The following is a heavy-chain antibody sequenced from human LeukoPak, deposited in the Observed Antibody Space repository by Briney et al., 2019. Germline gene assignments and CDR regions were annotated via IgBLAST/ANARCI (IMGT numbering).Heavy chain of an antibody. CDR2: ISGSGGST. CDR1: GFTFSSYA. Sequence: PGGSLRLSCAASGFTFSSYAMSWVRQAPGKGLEWVSAISGSGGSTYYADSVKVRFTISRDNSKNTLYLQMNSLRAEDTAVYYCAANYDFWSGYYSGDYWGQGTLVTVSS. J-gene: IGHJ4*02. CDR3: AANYDFWSGYYSGDY. D-gene: IGHD3-3*01. V-gene: IGHV3-23*01.